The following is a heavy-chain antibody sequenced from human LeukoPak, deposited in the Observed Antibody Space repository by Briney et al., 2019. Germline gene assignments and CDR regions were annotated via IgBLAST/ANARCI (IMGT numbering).Heavy chain of an antibody. V-gene: IGHV4-39*07. CDR1: GGSISSSNYY. D-gene: IGHD6-19*01. Sequence: SETLSLTCTVSGGSISSSNYYWVWIRQAPGKGLDWIASIYYGGSTNYNPSLKSRVTISVDTSKNQFSLKLSSVTAADTAVYYCARGGHRSGWAFDYWGQGTLVTVSS. J-gene: IGHJ4*02. CDR3: ARGGHRSGWAFDY. CDR2: IYYGGST.